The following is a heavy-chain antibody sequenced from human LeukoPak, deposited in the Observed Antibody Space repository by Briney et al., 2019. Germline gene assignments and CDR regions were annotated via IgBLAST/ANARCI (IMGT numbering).Heavy chain of an antibody. CDR1: GGSISSSNYY. D-gene: IGHD3-22*01. J-gene: IGHJ5*02. CDR2: IYSRGST. Sequence: PSETLSLTCIVSGGSISSSNYYWGWIRQSPGKGLEWIGSIYSRGSTYYNPSLKSRVIVSSDMSKNQFSLMLNSVTAADTAVYYCARDLRPDYYDSSGYYLGVTGSGFDPWGQGTLVTVSS. CDR3: ARDLRPDYYDSSGYYLGVTGSGFDP. V-gene: IGHV4-39*07.